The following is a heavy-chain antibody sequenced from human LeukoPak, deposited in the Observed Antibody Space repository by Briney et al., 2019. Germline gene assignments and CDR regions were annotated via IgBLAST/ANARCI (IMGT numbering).Heavy chain of an antibody. CDR1: GYTFTMYG. CDR3: ARDLNYVTLGYNILADVGYYFGY. Sequence: ASVKVSCKTSGYTFTMYGVSWVRQAPGRGLQWLGWISPRNGNTAYAQDLQGRVTMTTDTSTTTAYLELRSLRSDDTAIYYCARDLNYVTLGYNILADVGYYFGYWGQGSLVTVSS. V-gene: IGHV1-18*01. D-gene: IGHD3-9*01. CDR2: ISPRNGNT. J-gene: IGHJ4*02.